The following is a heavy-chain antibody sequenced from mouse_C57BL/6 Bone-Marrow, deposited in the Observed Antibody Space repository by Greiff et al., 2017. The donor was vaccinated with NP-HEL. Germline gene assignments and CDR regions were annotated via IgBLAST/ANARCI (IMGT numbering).Heavy chain of an antibody. CDR1: GYTFTDYY. D-gene: IGHD3-2*02. CDR3: ARAAQAPFAY. J-gene: IGHJ3*01. V-gene: IGHV1-26*01. CDR2: INPNNGGT. Sequence: VQLQQSGPELVKPGASVKISCTASGYTFTDYYMNWVQQSHGKSLEWIGVINPNNGGTSYNQKFKGKATLTVDKYSSTAYMELRSLTSENSAVYCCARAAQAPFAYWGQGTLVTVSA.